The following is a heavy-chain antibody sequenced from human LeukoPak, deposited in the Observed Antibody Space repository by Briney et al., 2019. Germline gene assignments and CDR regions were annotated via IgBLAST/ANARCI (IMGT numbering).Heavy chain of an antibody. V-gene: IGHV3-23*01. CDR1: GFTFSSYA. Sequence: RGPLRLSCAASGFTFSSYAMSWVRQAPGKGLEWVSAFSGSGGSTYYADSVKGRFTISRDNSKNTLYLQMNSLRAEDTAVYYCAKTAGGGWLQLLPFDYWGQGTLVTVSS. CDR2: FSGSGGST. D-gene: IGHD5-24*01. J-gene: IGHJ4*02. CDR3: AKTAGGGWLQLLPFDY.